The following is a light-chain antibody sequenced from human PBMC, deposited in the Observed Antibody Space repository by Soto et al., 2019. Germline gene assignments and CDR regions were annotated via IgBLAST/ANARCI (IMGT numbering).Light chain of an antibody. CDR3: QHFGSSLT. Sequence: IVLTHSPASLSFSPGLRATLYGSSSQSVSSNLAWYQQKPGQAPRLLISDASTRATGIPARFSGSGSGTDFTLTINRLEPEDFAVYYCQHFGSSLTFGGGTKVDIK. J-gene: IGKJ4*01. CDR2: DAS. V-gene: IGKV3-20*01. CDR1: QSVSSN.